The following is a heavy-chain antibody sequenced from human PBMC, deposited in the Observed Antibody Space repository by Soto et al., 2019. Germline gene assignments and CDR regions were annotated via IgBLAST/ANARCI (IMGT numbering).Heavy chain of an antibody. CDR3: ARDKGYSYGYTLDH. CDR1: GGSISSYY. J-gene: IGHJ4*02. CDR2: IYYSGST. V-gene: IGHV4-59*01. D-gene: IGHD5-18*01. Sequence: QVQLQESGPGLVKPSETLSLTCTVSGGSISSYYWSWIRQPPGKGLEWIGYIYYSGSTNYNPSLQSRVTISVDTSKNQFSLELSSVTAADTAVYYCARDKGYSYGYTLDHWGQGTLVTVSS.